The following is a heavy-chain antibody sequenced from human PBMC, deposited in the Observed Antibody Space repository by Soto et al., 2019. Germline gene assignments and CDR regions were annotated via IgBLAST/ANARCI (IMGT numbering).Heavy chain of an antibody. CDR1: GFTLSVSA. V-gene: IGHV3-73*01. D-gene: IGHD4-17*01. Sequence: PGGSLRLSCAASGFTLSVSAMHWVRQASGKGLEWLGRIRSRANNYATEYAASVKGRFTISRDDSRDTAYLQMNSLKTEDTAVYYCARQLGAGYGDSHYYYGMDVWGQGTTVTVS. J-gene: IGHJ6*02. CDR3: ARQLGAGYGDSHYYYGMDV. CDR2: IRSRANNYAT.